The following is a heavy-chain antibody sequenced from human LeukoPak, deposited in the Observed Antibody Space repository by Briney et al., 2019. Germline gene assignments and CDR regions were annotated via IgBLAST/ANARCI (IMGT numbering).Heavy chain of an antibody. Sequence: GGSLRLSCAASGFTFSTYGMTWVRQAPGKGLEWVSGINWNGGSTGYADSVKGRFTISRDNAKNSLYLQMNSLRAEDTALYYCARDSSPNYDSSGYYRPEFDYWGQGTLVTVSS. CDR3: ARDSSPNYDSSGYYRPEFDY. CDR2: INWNGGST. CDR1: GFTFSTYG. V-gene: IGHV3-20*04. J-gene: IGHJ4*02. D-gene: IGHD3-22*01.